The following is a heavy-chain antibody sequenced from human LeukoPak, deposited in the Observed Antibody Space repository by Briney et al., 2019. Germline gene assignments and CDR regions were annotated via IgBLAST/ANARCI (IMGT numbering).Heavy chain of an antibody. CDR1: GRSFSGYY. Sequence: SETLSLTCAVYGRSFSGYYWSWIRQPPGKGLEWIGEINHSGSTNYNPSLKSRVTISVDTSKNQFSLKLSSVTAADTAVYYCARPRGFGQGIDPWGQGTLVTVSS. V-gene: IGHV4-34*01. CDR3: ARPRGFGQGIDP. J-gene: IGHJ5*02. CDR2: INHSGST. D-gene: IGHD3-10*01.